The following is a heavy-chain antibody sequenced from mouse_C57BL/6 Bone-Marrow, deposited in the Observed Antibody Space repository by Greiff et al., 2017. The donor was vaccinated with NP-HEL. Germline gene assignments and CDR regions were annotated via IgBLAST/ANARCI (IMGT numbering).Heavy chain of an antibody. Sequence: EVNLVESGGGLVQPGASLRLSCAASGFTFTDYYMSWVRQPPGKAPEWLALIRNKANGYTTEYTASVKGRFTISRDNSPNILYLQMNTLRAEDSATYYCVKARESGTYAMDYWGQGTSVTVSS. CDR2: IRNKANGYTT. J-gene: IGHJ4*01. CDR1: GFTFTDYY. CDR3: VKARESGTYAMDY. V-gene: IGHV7-4*01. D-gene: IGHD1-3*01.